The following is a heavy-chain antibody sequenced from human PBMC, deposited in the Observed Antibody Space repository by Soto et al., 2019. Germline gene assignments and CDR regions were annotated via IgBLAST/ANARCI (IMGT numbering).Heavy chain of an antibody. D-gene: IGHD3-3*01. CDR1: GGSISSSSYY. V-gene: IGHV4-39*01. Sequence: PSETLSLTCTVSGGSISSSSYYWGWIRQPPGKGLEWIGSIYYSGSTYYNPSLKSRVTISVDTSKNQFSLKLSSVTAADTAVYYCARLPLRGYYDFWSGYHGWFDPRGQRALVTVSS. CDR2: IYYSGST. CDR3: ARLPLRGYYDFWSGYHGWFDP. J-gene: IGHJ5*02.